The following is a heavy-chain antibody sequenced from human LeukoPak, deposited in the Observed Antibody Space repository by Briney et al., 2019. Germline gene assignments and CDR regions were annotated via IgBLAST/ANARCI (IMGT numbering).Heavy chain of an antibody. D-gene: IGHD3-22*01. CDR2: IYHSGST. CDR3: ARTYDSSGYYYVGAFDI. V-gene: IGHV4-30-2*01. Sequence: SETLSLTCAVSGGSISSGGYPWSWIRQPPGKGLEWIGYIYHSGSTYYNPSLKSRVTISVDRSKNQFSLKLSSVTAADTAVYYCARTYDSSGYYYVGAFDIWGQGTMVTVSS. CDR1: GGSISSGGYP. J-gene: IGHJ3*02.